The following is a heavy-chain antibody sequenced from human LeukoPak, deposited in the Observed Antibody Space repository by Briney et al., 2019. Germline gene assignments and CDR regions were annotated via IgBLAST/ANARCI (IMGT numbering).Heavy chain of an antibody. J-gene: IGHJ5*02. CDR3: ARGSSGNNWFDP. CDR2: IYYSGST. V-gene: IGHV4-31*03. D-gene: IGHD3-10*01. Sequence: ASQTLSLTCTVSGGSISSGGYYWSWIRQHPGKVLEWIGYIYYSGSTYYNPSLKSRVTISVDTSKNQFSLKLSSVTAADTAVYYCARGSSGNNWFDPWGQGTLVTVSS. CDR1: GGSISSGGYY.